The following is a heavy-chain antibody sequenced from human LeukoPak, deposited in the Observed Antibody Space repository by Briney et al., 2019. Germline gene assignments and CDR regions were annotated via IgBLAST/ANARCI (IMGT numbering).Heavy chain of an antibody. CDR2: ISTGGDNT. J-gene: IGHJ2*01. D-gene: IGHD1-26*01. Sequence: GGSLRLSCAASGFTFSTYAMHWVRQAPGKGLEYVSTISTGGDNTYYANSVKGRFTISRDNSKNTLYLQMNSLRAEDTAVYYCARDQSGSYYPDLWGRGTLVTVSS. V-gene: IGHV3-64*01. CDR1: GFTFSTYA. CDR3: ARDQSGSYYPDL.